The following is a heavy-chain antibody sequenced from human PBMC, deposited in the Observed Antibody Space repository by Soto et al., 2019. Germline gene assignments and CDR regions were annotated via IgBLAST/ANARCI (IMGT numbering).Heavy chain of an antibody. Sequence: ERQLVESGGGLVQPGGSLRLSCTASEFTFSDYWMHWVRQAPGKGLVWVSRINYDGSSITYADSVKVRFTISRDNAKNTLYLEMDILRADDTAMYYCARGGEVTNAFFHWGQGTLVTVSS. CDR3: ARGGEVTNAFFH. CDR2: INYDGSSI. D-gene: IGHD4-17*01. V-gene: IGHV3-74*01. CDR1: EFTFSDYW. J-gene: IGHJ4*02.